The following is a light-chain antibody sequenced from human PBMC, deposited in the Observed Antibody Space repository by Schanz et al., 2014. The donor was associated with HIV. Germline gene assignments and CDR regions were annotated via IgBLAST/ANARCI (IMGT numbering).Light chain of an antibody. V-gene: IGLV2-14*03. Sequence: QSALTQPASVSGSPGQSITISCTGTSSGIGGYKSLSWYQPPPGKAPKLLIFDGDNRPSGVSHRFSGSKSGNTASLTVSGLQAEDEADYYCTSYAGSNVLGIFGGGTKLTVL. CDR2: DGD. CDR1: SSGIGGYKS. CDR3: TSYAGSNVLGI. J-gene: IGLJ2*01.